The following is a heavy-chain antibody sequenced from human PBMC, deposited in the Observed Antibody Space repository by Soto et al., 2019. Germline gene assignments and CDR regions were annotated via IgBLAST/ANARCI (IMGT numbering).Heavy chain of an antibody. CDR2: IWYDGSHE. D-gene: IGHD2-21*01. Sequence: QVQLVESGGGVVQPGRSLRLSCAASGFSFSSYGIHWVRQAPGKGLEWVAVIWYDGSHEYYADSVKGRFSISRDNSKSTVYLQMNSLGAEDTAVFYCAKGRGGGAVVPDYWGQGTLVTVSS. V-gene: IGHV3-33*06. CDR1: GFSFSSYG. CDR3: AKGRGGGAVVPDY. J-gene: IGHJ4*02.